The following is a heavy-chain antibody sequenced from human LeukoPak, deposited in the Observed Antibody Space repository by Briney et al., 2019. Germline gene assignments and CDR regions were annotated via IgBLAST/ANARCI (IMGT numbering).Heavy chain of an antibody. CDR1: GFTFSSYS. J-gene: IGHJ4*02. CDR3: ARDGAYCGGDCYSSY. CDR2: ISSSSSYI. V-gene: IGHV3-21*01. D-gene: IGHD2-21*02. Sequence: PGGSLRLSCAASGFTFSSYSMNWVHQAPGKGLEWVSSISSSSSYIYYADSVKGRFTISRDNAKNSLYLQMNSLRAEDTAVYYCARDGAYCGGDCYSSYWDQGALVTVSS.